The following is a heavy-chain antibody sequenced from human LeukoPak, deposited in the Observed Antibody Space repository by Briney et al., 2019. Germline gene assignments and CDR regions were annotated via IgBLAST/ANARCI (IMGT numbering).Heavy chain of an antibody. CDR1: GFPFHDHD. CDR3: AKTLDGFWPQFDF. V-gene: IGHV3-30*18. J-gene: IGHJ4*02. Sequence: GGSLRLSCAASGFPFHDHDMYWVRQTPGKGLEWVALISHGGGKEHYAESVKGRFTISRDNSRNTVYLQMSSLRSDDTAIYYCAKTLDGFWPQFDFWGQGTLLTVSS. D-gene: IGHD5-24*01. CDR2: ISHGGGKE.